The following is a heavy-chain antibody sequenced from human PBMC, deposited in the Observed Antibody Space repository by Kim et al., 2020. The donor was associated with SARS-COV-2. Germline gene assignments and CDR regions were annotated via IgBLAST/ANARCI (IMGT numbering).Heavy chain of an antibody. CDR3: ARESISYSSGWYHNYYYYYGMDV. J-gene: IGHJ6*02. V-gene: IGHV3-33*01. D-gene: IGHD6-19*01. CDR2: IWYDGSNK. CDR1: GFTFSSYG. Sequence: GGSLRLSCAASGFTFSSYGMHWVRQAPGKGLEWVAVIWYDGSNKYYADSVKGRFTISRDNSKNTLYLQMNSLRAEDTAVYYCARESISYSSGWYHNYYYYYGMDVWGQGTTVTVSS.